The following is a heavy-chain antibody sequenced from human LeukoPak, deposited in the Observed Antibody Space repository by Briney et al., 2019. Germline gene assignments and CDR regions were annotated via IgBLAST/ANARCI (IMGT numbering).Heavy chain of an antibody. V-gene: IGHV3-74*01. J-gene: IGHJ4*02. Sequence: GGSLRLSCAASGFTFSSYWMHWVRQAPGQGLVWVSRINTDGRSTSYPDSVKGRLTISRDNAKNPLYLQMNSLRAEDTAVYYCARGYGGPNYWGQGTLVTVSS. CDR3: ARGYGGPNY. CDR1: GFTFSSYW. CDR2: INTDGRST. D-gene: IGHD4-23*01.